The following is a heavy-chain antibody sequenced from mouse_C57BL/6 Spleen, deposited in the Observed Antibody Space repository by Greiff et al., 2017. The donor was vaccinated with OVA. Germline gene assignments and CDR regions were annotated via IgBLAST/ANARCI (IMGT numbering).Heavy chain of an antibody. V-gene: IGHV5-17*01. J-gene: IGHJ4*01. Sequence: EVHLVESGGGLVKPGGSLKLSCAASGFTFSDYGMHWVRQAPEKGLEWVAYISSGSSTIYYADTVKGRFTISRDNAKNTLFLQMTSLRSEDTAMYYCAREGGKNAMDYWGQGTSVTVSS. CDR1: GFTFSDYG. CDR2: ISSGSSTI. CDR3: AREGGKNAMDY. D-gene: IGHD2-1*01.